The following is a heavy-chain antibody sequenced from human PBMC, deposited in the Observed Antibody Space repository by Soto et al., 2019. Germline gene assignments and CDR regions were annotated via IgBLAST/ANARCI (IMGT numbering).Heavy chain of an antibody. D-gene: IGHD3-10*01. V-gene: IGHV4-31*03. CDR1: GGSISSGGYY. CDR3: CARELVRGPEKYYYYYYMDV. CDR2: IYYSGST. Sequence: QVQLQESGPGLVKPSQTLSLTCTVSGGSISSGGYYWSWIRQHPGKGLEWIGYIYYSGSTYYNPSLKSRVTISXXXXXXXXXXXXXXXXXXXXXXXXCARELVRGPEKYYYYYYMDVWGKGTTVTVSS. J-gene: IGHJ6*03.